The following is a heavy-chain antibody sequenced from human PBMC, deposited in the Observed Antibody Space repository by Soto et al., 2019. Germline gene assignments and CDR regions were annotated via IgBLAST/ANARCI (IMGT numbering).Heavy chain of an antibody. CDR2: MNPNSGNT. CDR3: ARVGPRLPSHGGGV. CDR1: GYTFTSYD. D-gene: IGHD4-17*01. J-gene: IGHJ4*02. V-gene: IGHV1-8*01. Sequence: QVQLVQSGAEVKKPGASVKVSCKASGYTFTSYDINWVRQATGQGLEWMGWMNPNSGNTGYAQKFQGRVTMTRNTSISTAYMELSSLRAEGTAVYYCARVGPRLPSHGGGVWGQGTLVTVSS.